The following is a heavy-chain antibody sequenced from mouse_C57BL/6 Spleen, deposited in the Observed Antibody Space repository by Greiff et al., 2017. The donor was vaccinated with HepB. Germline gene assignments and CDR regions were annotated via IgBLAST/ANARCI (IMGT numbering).Heavy chain of an antibody. CDR1: GYAFSSYW. Sequence: QVQLQQSGAELVKPGASVKISCKASGYAFSSYWMNWVKQRPGKGLEWIGQIYPGDGDTNYNGKFKGKATLTADKSSSTAYMQLSSLTSEDSAVYFCARSYYGSSPWFAYWGQGTLVTVSA. J-gene: IGHJ3*01. CDR2: IYPGDGDT. D-gene: IGHD1-1*01. CDR3: ARSYYGSSPWFAY. V-gene: IGHV1-80*01.